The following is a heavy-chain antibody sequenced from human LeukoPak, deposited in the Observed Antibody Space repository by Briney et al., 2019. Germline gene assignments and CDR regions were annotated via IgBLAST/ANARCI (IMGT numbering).Heavy chain of an antibody. CDR1: GYTFTSYG. D-gene: IGHD2-21*01. Sequence: ASVKVSCKASGYTFTSYGISWVRQAPGQGLEWMGWISAYNGNTNHAQKLQGRVTMTTDTSTSTAYMELRSLRSDDTAVYYCARGETGGDAINPYYYYGMDVWGQGTTVTVSS. J-gene: IGHJ6*02. CDR3: ARGETGGDAINPYYYYGMDV. CDR2: ISAYNGNT. V-gene: IGHV1-18*01.